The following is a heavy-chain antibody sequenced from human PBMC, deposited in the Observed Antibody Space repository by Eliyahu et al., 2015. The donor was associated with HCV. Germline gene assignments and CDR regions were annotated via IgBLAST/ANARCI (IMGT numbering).Heavy chain of an antibody. CDR1: GFTFSSYG. V-gene: IGHV3-30*18. J-gene: IGHJ4*02. D-gene: IGHD1-26*01. CDR3: AKDLKGVGADVLDY. CDR2: ISYDGSNK. Sequence: QVQLVESGGGVVQPGRSLRLSCAASGFTFSSYGMHWVRQAPGKGLEWVAVISYDGSNKYYADSVKGRFTISRDNSKNTLYLQMNSLRAEDTAVYYCAKDLKGVGADVLDYWGQGTLVTVSS.